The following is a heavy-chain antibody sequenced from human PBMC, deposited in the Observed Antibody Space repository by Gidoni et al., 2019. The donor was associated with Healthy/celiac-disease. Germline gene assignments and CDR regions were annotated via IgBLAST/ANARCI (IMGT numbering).Heavy chain of an antibody. J-gene: IGHJ6*02. Sequence: EVQLVESGGGLVKPGGSLRLYCAASGFTFSSYSMNWVRQAPGKGLEWVSSISSSSSYIYYADSVKGRFTISRDNAKNSLYLQMNSLRAEDTAVYYCARDSYSSGWYRVDYYYGMDVWGQGTTVTVSS. CDR2: ISSSSSYI. CDR1: GFTFSSYS. D-gene: IGHD6-19*01. CDR3: ARDSYSSGWYRVDYYYGMDV. V-gene: IGHV3-21*01.